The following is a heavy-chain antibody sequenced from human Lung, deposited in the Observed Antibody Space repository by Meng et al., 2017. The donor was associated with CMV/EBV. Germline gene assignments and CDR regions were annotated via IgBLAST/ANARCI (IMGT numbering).Heavy chain of an antibody. D-gene: IGHD6-19*01. CDR3: ASFPPPGKQWLVTDY. CDR1: GGSISSRNW. Sequence: QVERQESGPGLGKPSGTLSLTCAVSGGSISSRNWWSWVRQPPGKGLEWIGEIYHSGSTNYNPSLKSRVTISVDKSKNQFSLKLSSVTAADTAVYYCASFPPPGKQWLVTDYWGQGTLVTVSS. CDR2: IYHSGST. J-gene: IGHJ4*02. V-gene: IGHV4-4*02.